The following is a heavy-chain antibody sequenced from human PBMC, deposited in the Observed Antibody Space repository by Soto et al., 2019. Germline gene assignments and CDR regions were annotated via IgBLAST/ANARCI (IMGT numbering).Heavy chain of an antibody. D-gene: IGHD3-22*01. CDR1: GGSINSGGYY. V-gene: IGHV4-31*03. CDR3: ARNYYNSKAYGY. CDR2: INYSGST. J-gene: IGHJ4*02. Sequence: SETLSLTCTVSGGSINSGGYYWSWIRQHPGKGLEWIGYINYSGSTNYNPSLKSRVIISRDTSKNQLSLNLSSVTAADTAIYYCARNYYNSKAYGYWGQGTLVTSPQ.